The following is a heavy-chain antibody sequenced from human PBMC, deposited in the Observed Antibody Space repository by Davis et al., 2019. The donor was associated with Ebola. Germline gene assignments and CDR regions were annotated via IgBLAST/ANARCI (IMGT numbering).Heavy chain of an antibody. CDR3: ASIPMITFGGVIALPDYYYGMDV. CDR2: INSDGSST. J-gene: IGHJ6*04. V-gene: IGHV3-74*01. CDR1: GFTFSSYW. D-gene: IGHD3-16*02. Sequence: HTGGSLRLSCAASGFTFSSYWMHWVRQAPGKGLVWVSRINSDGSSTSYADSVKGRFTISRDNAKNTLYLQMNSLRAEDTAVYYCASIPMITFGGVIALPDYYYGMDVWGKGTTVTVSS.